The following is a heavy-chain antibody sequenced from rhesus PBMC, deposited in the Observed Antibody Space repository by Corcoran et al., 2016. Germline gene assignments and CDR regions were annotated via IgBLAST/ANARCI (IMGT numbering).Heavy chain of an antibody. J-gene: IGHJ4*01. D-gene: IGHD6-31*01. CDR2: ISGSSGTT. V-gene: IGHV4-65*01. Sequence: QVQLQESGPVLVKPSETLSLTCAVSCGSISSSTWWGWLLRPPGDGLEWIGYISGSSGTTYDNPSLKSRVTISTDTSKNQFSLKLSSVTAADTAVYYCARALYSSGWYYFDYWGQGVLVTVSS. CDR3: ARALYSSGWYYFDY. CDR1: CGSISSSTW.